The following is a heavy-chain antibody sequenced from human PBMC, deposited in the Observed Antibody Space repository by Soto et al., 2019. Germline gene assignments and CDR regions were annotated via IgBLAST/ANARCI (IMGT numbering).Heavy chain of an antibody. Sequence: ASVKVSCKASGYTFTSYYMHWVRQAPGQGLEWMGIINPSGGSTSYAQKFQGRVTMTRDTSTSTVYMELSSLRSEDTAVYYCALYSSSSNPKTINTDYWGQGTLVTVSS. CDR3: ALYSSSSNPKTINTDY. D-gene: IGHD6-13*01. CDR2: INPSGGST. V-gene: IGHV1-46*01. J-gene: IGHJ4*02. CDR1: GYTFTSYY.